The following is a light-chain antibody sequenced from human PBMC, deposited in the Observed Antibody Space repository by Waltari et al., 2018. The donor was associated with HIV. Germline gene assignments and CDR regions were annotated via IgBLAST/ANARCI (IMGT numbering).Light chain of an antibody. Sequence: DIQMTQSPSTLSASVGDRVTITCRASQSINTYLAWYQQKPGKAPKLLIYKASSLQSGVPSRFSGSGSETEFTLTISSLQPDDFASYYCQQYSFYSGTFGQGTKVEIK. CDR3: QQYSFYSGT. CDR2: KAS. V-gene: IGKV1-5*03. J-gene: IGKJ1*01. CDR1: QSINTY.